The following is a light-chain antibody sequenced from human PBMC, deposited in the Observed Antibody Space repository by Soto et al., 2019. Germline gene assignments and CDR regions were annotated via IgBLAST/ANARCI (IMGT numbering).Light chain of an antibody. Sequence: QSALTQPPSVSGSPGQSVTISCSGTSGDVGGYNYVSWYQQHPGTAPKLVIYEVSERPSAVPDRFSGSKSGNTASLTVSGLQADDEADYYCSSYAGNNIVVFGGGTKLTV. CDR3: SSYAGNNIVV. CDR2: EVS. V-gene: IGLV2-8*01. CDR1: SGDVGGYNY. J-gene: IGLJ2*01.